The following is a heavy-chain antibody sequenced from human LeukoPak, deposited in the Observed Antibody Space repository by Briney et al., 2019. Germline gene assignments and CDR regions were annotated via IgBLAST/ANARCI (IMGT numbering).Heavy chain of an antibody. Sequence: PSQTLSLTCTVSGGSISSGSYYWSWIRQPAGKGLEWIGRIYTSGSTNYNPSLKSRVTISVDTSKNQFSLKLSSVTAADTAVYYCARVAQSEYIVVVPAASSWFDPWGQGTLVTVSS. D-gene: IGHD2-2*01. CDR3: ARVAQSEYIVVVPAASSWFDP. CDR1: GGSISSGSYY. J-gene: IGHJ5*02. CDR2: IYTSGST. V-gene: IGHV4-61*02.